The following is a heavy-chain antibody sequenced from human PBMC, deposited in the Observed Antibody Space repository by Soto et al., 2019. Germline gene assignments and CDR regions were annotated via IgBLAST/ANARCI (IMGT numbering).Heavy chain of an antibody. CDR2: IYYSGST. CDR3: ARGTGPDYDFWSGYPDPGFDY. J-gene: IGHJ4*02. V-gene: IGHV4-31*11. CDR1: GGSFSGYY. D-gene: IGHD3-3*01. Sequence: PSETLSLTCAVYGGSFSGYYWSWIRQHPGKGLEWIGYIYYSGSTYYNPSLKSRVTISVDTSKNQFSLKLSSVTAADTAVYYCARGTGPDYDFWSGYPDPGFDYWGQGTLVTVPQ.